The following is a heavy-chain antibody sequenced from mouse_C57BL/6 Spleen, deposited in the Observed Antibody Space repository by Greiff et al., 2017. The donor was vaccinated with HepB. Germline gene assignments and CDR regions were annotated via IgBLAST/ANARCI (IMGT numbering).Heavy chain of an antibody. CDR1: GYAFSSSW. CDR2: IYPGDGDT. J-gene: IGHJ4*01. V-gene: IGHV1-82*01. D-gene: IGHD2-4*01. CDR3: ARGYDYFGDAMDY. Sequence: VQRVESGPELVKPGASVKISCKASGYAFSSSWMNWVKQRPGKGLEWIGRIYPGDGDTNYNGKFKGKATLTADKSSSTAYMQLSSLTSEDSAVYFCARGYDYFGDAMDYWGQGTSVTVSS.